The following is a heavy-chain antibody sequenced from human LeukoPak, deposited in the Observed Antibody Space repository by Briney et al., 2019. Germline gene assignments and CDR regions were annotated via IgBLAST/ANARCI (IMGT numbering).Heavy chain of an antibody. D-gene: IGHD3-22*01. Sequence: GGSLRLSCEGSGFTFSNYWMGWVRQAPGKGLQWVANIKTDGSEKYYVDSVKGRFTISRDNAKNSLYLQINSLRAEDTAVYYCATYSSLNRREFQYWGQGTLLTVSS. J-gene: IGHJ1*01. CDR2: IKTDGSEK. CDR3: ATYSSLNRREFQY. CDR1: GFTFSNYW. V-gene: IGHV3-7*01.